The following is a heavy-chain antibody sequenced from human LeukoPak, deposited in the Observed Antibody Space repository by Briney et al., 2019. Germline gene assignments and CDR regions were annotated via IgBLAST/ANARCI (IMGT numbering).Heavy chain of an antibody. CDR3: ARGSSSGWFLGDV. J-gene: IGHJ6*04. CDR1: GYSISSGYY. V-gene: IGHV4-38-2*02. Sequence: SETLSLTCTVSGYSISSGYYWGWIRQPPGKGLEWIGSIYYSGSTNYNPSLKSRVTISVDTSKNQFSLKLSSVTAADTAVYHCARGSSSGWFLGDVWGKGTTVTVSS. CDR2: IYYSGST. D-gene: IGHD6-19*01.